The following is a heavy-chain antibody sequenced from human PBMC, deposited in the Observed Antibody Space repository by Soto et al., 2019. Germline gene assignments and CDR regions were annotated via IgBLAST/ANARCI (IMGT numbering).Heavy chain of an antibody. Sequence: PSETLSLTCAVSGGSISSGGYSWSWIRQPPGKGLEWIGYIYHSGSTYYNPSLKSRVTISVDRSKNQFSLKLSSVTAADTAVYYCARDXWLGYCSSTSCNAWFDPWGQGTLVTVSS. CDR3: ARDXWLGYCSSTSCNAWFDP. CDR1: GGSISSGGYS. V-gene: IGHV4-30-2*01. CDR2: IYHSGST. J-gene: IGHJ5*02. D-gene: IGHD2-2*01.